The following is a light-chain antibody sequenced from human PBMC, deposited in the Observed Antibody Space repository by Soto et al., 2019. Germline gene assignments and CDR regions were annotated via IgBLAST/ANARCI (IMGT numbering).Light chain of an antibody. J-gene: IGKJ3*01. CDR2: GAS. V-gene: IGKV3-15*01. CDR3: QQYNNWPT. CDR1: QSVSSN. Sequence: EIVMTQSPATLSVSPGERATLSCRASQSVSSNLAWYQQKPGQAPRLLIYGASTRATGIPARFSGSESGTEFTLTISSLQSEDFAGYYCQQYNNWPTFGPGTKVDI.